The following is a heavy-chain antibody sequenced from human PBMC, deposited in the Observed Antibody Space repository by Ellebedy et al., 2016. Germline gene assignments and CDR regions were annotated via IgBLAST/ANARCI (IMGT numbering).Heavy chain of an antibody. D-gene: IGHD3-3*02. CDR2: INPETNNT. V-gene: IGHV1-18*01. CDR3: ARGHFSHYDY. Sequence: ASVKVSCXTSGYRFTGYGITWLRQAPGQGLEWMGWINPETNNTFYAQKFKDRVVMALDMFTTTVFMELKNLKSGDTARYYCARGHFSHYDYWGQGTQVAVSS. CDR1: GYRFTGYG. J-gene: IGHJ4*02.